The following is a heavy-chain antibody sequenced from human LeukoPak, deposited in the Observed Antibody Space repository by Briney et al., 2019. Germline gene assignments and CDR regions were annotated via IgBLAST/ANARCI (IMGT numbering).Heavy chain of an antibody. J-gene: IGHJ6*03. Sequence: SSETLSLTCTVSGGSISSYYWSWLRHPAGKGLEWIGRIYTSGSTSYNPSLKSRVTMSVDTSKNQFSLKLSSVTAADTAVYYCARDSAGTYYYYYYMDVWGEGTTVTVSS. CDR1: GGSISSYY. V-gene: IGHV4-4*07. CDR3: ARDSAGTYYYYYYMDV. D-gene: IGHD3-10*01. CDR2: IYTSGST.